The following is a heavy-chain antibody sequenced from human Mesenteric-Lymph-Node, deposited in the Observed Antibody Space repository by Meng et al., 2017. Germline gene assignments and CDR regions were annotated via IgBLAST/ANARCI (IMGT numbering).Heavy chain of an antibody. Sequence: GESLKISCAASGFTFSSYAMSWVRQAPGKGLVWVSRINSDGSSTSYADSVKGRFTISRDNAKNTLYLQMNSLRAEDTAVYYCARTYYDFWSGYSNGYYYYYGMDVWGQRTTVTVSS. D-gene: IGHD3-3*01. CDR3: ARTYYDFWSGYSNGYYYYYGMDV. V-gene: IGHV3-74*01. J-gene: IGHJ6*02. CDR2: INSDGSST. CDR1: GFTFSSYA.